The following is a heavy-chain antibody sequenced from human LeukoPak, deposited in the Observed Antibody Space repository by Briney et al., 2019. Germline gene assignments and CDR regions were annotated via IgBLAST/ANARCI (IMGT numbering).Heavy chain of an antibody. CDR2: ISAYNGNT. V-gene: IGHV1-18*01. CDR3: ARDTTVDDYVWGSYRYSFDY. CDR1: GYTFTSYG. D-gene: IGHD3-16*02. Sequence: ASVKVSCKASGYTFTSYGISWVRQAPGQGLEWMGWISAYNGNTNYAQKLQGRVTMTTDTSTSTAYVELRSLRSDDTAVYYCARDTTVDDYVWGSYRYSFDYWGQGTLVTVSS. J-gene: IGHJ4*02.